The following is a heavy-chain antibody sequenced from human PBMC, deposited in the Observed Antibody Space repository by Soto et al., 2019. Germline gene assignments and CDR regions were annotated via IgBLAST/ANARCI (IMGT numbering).Heavy chain of an antibody. V-gene: IGHV3-21*01. CDR2: ISSSSSYI. D-gene: IGHD2-15*01. J-gene: IGHJ3*02. Sequence: GGSVRLSCAASGFTFSSYSMNWVRQAPGKGLEWVSSISSSSSYIYYADSVKGRFTISRDNAKNSLYLQMNSLRAEDTAVYYCARDFDGGGAFDIWGQGTMVTVSS. CDR1: GFTFSSYS. CDR3: ARDFDGGGAFDI.